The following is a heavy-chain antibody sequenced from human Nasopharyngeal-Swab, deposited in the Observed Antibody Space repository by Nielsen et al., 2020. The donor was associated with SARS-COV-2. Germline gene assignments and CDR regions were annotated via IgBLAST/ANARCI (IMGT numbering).Heavy chain of an antibody. CDR1: GFTVSSNY. CDR3: ASSPSRGWYEYHLDN. D-gene: IGHD6-19*01. Sequence: GESLKISCAVSGFTVSSNYMSWVRQAPGKGLEWGSVIYGGDSTYYADSVRGRFTVTRHISENTLYLQMNSLRAEDTAVYYCASSPSRGWYEYHLDNWGQGTLVTVSS. CDR2: IYGGDST. J-gene: IGHJ4*02. V-gene: IGHV3-53*04.